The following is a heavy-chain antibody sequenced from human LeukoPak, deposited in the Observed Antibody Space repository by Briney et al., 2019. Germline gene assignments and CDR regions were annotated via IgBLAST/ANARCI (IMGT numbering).Heavy chain of an antibody. CDR2: ISYDGSNK. Sequence: GGSLRLSCAASGFXFSSYAMHWVRQAPGKGLKWVAVISYDGSNKYYADSVKGRFTISRDNSKNTLYLQMNSLRAEDTAVYYCARDRTETAIDYWGQGTLVTVSS. CDR3: ARDRTETAIDY. CDR1: GFXFSSYA. V-gene: IGHV3-30-3*01. J-gene: IGHJ4*02. D-gene: IGHD2-21*02.